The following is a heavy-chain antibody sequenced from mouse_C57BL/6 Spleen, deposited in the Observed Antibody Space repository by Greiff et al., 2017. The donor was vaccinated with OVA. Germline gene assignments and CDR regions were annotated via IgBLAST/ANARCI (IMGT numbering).Heavy chain of an antibody. CDR3: ARGWDAYWYFDV. V-gene: IGHV5-17*01. CDR1: GFTFSDYG. J-gene: IGHJ1*03. CDR2: ISSGSSTI. Sequence: EVQLQESGGGLVKPGGSLKLSCAASGFTFSDYGMHWVRQAPEKGLEWVAYISSGSSTIYYADTVKGRFTISRDNAKNTLFLQMTSLRSEDTAMYYCARGWDAYWYFDVWGTGTTVTVSS. D-gene: IGHD4-1*01.